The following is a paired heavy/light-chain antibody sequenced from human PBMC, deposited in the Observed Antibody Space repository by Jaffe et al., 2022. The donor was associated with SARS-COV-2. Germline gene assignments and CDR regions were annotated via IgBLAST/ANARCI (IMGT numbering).Light chain of an antibody. V-gene: IGLV1-51*01. CDR1: SSNIGNNY. Sequence: QSVLTQPPSMSAAPGQKVAISCSGSSSNIGNNYVCWYQQFPGTAPKLLIYDNNKRPSGIPDRFSGSKSGTSATLGITGVQTGDEADYYCGTWESSLSAYVFGTGTKVTVL. CDR3: GTWESSLSAYV. J-gene: IGLJ1*01. CDR2: DNN.
Heavy chain of an antibody. CDR3: TRVNPADGTYYDALDI. Sequence: EVQLVESGGGLVQPGGSLILSCAASGFPFRGSTIYWVRQASGKGLEWVGRVKNAANNYATSYAASVDGRFTISRDDSKSTASLQMNSLKTEDTAVYYCTRVNPADGTYYDALDIWGLGTTVTVSS. CDR1: GFPFRGST. J-gene: IGHJ3*02. CDR2: VKNAANNYAT. D-gene: IGHD1-26*01. V-gene: IGHV3-73*01.